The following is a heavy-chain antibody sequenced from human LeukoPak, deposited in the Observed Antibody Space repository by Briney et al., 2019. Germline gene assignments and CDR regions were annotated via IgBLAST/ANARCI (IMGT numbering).Heavy chain of an antibody. J-gene: IGHJ3*02. CDR2: ISYDGSNK. CDR1: GFTFSSYG. CDR3: AKSDYGGDAFDI. V-gene: IGHV3-30*18. Sequence: GSLRLSCAASGFTFSSYGMHWVRQAPGKGLEWVAVISYDGSNKYYADSVKGRFTISRDNSKNTLYLQMNSLRAEDTAVYYCAKSDYGGDAFDIWGQGTMVTVSS. D-gene: IGHD4-23*01.